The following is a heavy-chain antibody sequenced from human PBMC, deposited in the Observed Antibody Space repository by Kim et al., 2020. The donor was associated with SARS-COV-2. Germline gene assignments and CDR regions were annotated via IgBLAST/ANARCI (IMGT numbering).Heavy chain of an antibody. CDR1: GFTFSTYV. CDR2: IWHDESNK. V-gene: IGHV3-33*01. CDR3: ARREGVPISMGMDV. J-gene: IGHJ6*02. D-gene: IGHD3-10*01. Sequence: GGSLRLSCAASGFTFSTYVMYWVRQAPGKGLEWVAVIWHDESNKFYGDSVKCRFTISRDNSKTTLYLQMNSLRDEDTGVYFCARREGVPISMGMDVWGQGTTVIVSS.